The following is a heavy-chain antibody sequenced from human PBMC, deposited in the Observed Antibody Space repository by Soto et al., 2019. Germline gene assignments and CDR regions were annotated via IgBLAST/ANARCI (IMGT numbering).Heavy chain of an antibody. CDR2: ISYDGSNK. Sequence: RGSLRLPCAASGFTFSSYAMHWVRQAAGKGLEWLAVISYDGSNKYYADSVKRRFTPSSDNSKNTLYLPMNRLRAEDTAVYNYARDQVVITLVRGTFPYYYYGMDVWGQGATVTASS. D-gene: IGHD3-10*01. CDR1: GFTFSSYA. J-gene: IGHJ6*02. CDR3: ARDQVVITLVRGTFPYYYYGMDV. V-gene: IGHV3-30-3*01.